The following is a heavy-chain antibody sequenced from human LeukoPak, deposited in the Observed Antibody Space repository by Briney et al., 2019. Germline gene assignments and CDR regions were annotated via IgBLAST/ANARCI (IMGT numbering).Heavy chain of an antibody. J-gene: IGHJ4*02. V-gene: IGHV4-4*03. CDR2: ISHGGTT. CDR1: GGSIDITNY. CDR3: AAGYSSIIDY. Sequence: PGTLSLTCGVSGGSIDITNYWSWVRQAPGKGLEWIGEISHGGTTNYNPSLRSRVAMSLDRANNQFSLSLTSVTAADTAVYYCAAGYSSIIDYWGQGTLVTVSS. D-gene: IGHD6-13*01.